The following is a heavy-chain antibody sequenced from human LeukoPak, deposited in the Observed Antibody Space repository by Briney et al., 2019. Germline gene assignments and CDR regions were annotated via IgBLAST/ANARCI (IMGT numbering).Heavy chain of an antibody. CDR3: ARRRPSFNPGGVWFDP. Sequence: PSETLSLTCAVYGGSFSGYYWSWIRQPPGKGLEWIGEINHSGSTNYNPSLKSRVTISVDTSKNQFSLKLSSVTAADTAVYYCARRRPSFNPGGVWFDPWGQGTLVTVSS. D-gene: IGHD2-8*02. J-gene: IGHJ5*02. CDR2: INHSGST. CDR1: GGSFSGYY. V-gene: IGHV4-34*01.